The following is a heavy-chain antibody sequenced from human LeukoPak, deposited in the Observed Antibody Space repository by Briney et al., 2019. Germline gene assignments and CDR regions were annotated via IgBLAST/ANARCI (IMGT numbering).Heavy chain of an antibody. CDR3: GKEMRGSYYVGGFDY. Sequence: GGSLRLSCAASGFTFSSYAMSWVRQAPGKGLEWVSAISGSGGSTYYADSVKGRFTISRDNSKNTLYLQMNSLRAEDTAVYYWGKEMRGSYYVGGFDYWGQGPLVTVSS. CDR2: ISGSGGST. D-gene: IGHD1-26*01. CDR1: GFTFSSYA. J-gene: IGHJ4*02. V-gene: IGHV3-23*01.